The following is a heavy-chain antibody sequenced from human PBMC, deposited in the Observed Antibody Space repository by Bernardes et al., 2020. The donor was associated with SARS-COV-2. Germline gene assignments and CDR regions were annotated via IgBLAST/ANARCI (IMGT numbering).Heavy chain of an antibody. J-gene: IGHJ4*02. CDR1: GDSINTYY. V-gene: IGHV4-59*01. D-gene: IGHD2-21*02. CDR3: ARYQVVTAFDV. Sequence: TLSLTCTVSGDSINTYYWSWFRQPPGKSLEWIGYIYYSGRTGYNPSLKSRVTISVDTSKNQFSLNLTSVTAADTAVYYCARYQVVTAFDVWGPGTLVTVSS. CDR2: IYYSGRT.